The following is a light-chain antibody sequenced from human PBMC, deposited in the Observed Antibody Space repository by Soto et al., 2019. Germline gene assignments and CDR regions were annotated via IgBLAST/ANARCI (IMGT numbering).Light chain of an antibody. CDR1: SSDVGAYNY. Sequence: QSVLTQPASVSGSPGQSITISCTGTSSDVGAYNYDSWYQQYPGEAPKVIIYDVSHRPAGVSNRFSGSKSGNTPSLTISGLKPQDEADFYGSSYTGATTYVFETGTKVT. V-gene: IGLV2-14*01. CDR3: SSYTGATTYV. J-gene: IGLJ1*01. CDR2: DVS.